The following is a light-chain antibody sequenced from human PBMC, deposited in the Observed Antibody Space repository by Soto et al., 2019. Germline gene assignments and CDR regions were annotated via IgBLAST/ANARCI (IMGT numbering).Light chain of an antibody. V-gene: IGKV1-17*01. CDR1: QGIRDG. CDR3: LQHNGYPYS. CDR2: VAS. J-gene: IGKJ2*03. Sequence: DIQVTQSPSSLSASVGDTVTITCRASQGIRDGLGWYQLKPGKAPKRLIDVASSLQSGVPSRFSGIGTGTEFTLPISSLQPEDSATYFCLQHNGYPYSFGQGTKLEIK.